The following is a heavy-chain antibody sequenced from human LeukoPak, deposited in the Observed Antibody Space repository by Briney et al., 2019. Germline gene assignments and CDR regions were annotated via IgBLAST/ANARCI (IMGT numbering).Heavy chain of an antibody. V-gene: IGHV3-64*01. Sequence: GGSLRLSCAASGFTFSSYAMHWVRQAPGKGLEYVSVISSNGGSTYYANSVKGRFTISRDNSKNTLYLQMGSLRAEDMAVYYCARDRGSLAVAGTIDYWGQGTLVTVSS. CDR1: GFTFSSYA. J-gene: IGHJ4*02. D-gene: IGHD6-19*01. CDR2: ISSNGGST. CDR3: ARDRGSLAVAGTIDY.